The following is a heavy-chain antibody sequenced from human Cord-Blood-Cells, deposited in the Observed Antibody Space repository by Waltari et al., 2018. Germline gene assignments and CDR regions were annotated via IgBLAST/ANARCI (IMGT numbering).Heavy chain of an antibody. CDR2: IYYSGST. CDR1: GGSISSGGYY. CDR3: ARDSDDSSGYYYDY. J-gene: IGHJ4*02. Sequence: QVQLQESGPGLVQPSQTLSLTCTVSGGSISSGGYYWSWIRQHPGKGLEWIGYIYYSGSTYYNPSLKSRVTISVDTSKNQFSLKLSSVTAADTAVYYCARDSDDSSGYYYDYWGQGTLVTVSS. V-gene: IGHV4-31*03. D-gene: IGHD3-22*01.